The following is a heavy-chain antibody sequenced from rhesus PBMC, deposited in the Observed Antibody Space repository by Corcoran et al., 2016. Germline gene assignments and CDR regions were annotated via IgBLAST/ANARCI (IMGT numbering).Heavy chain of an antibody. CDR2: IYGRGWYN. V-gene: IGHV4-93*01. CDR3: ARVVVTTYSTRFDV. Sequence: QVQLQDSGPAVVKHSEILSLTCAVSGDSLISGYWCTWLRQSLGNGLEWIGGIYGRGWYNEYNPSLKSRVTISKDTSEYQFSLNLTAVTSADAAVFYCARVVVTTYSTRFDVWGPGVLVTVSS. J-gene: IGHJ5-1*01. CDR1: GDSLISGYW. D-gene: IGHD3-16*01.